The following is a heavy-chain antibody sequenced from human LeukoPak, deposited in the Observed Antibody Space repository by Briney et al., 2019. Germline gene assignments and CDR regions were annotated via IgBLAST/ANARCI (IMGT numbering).Heavy chain of an antibody. J-gene: IGHJ4*02. CDR1: TXXSYW. CDR2: INSDGRRT. CDR3: ARPVYRRSGWYWAYYFDY. Sequence: TXXSYWMXWVRHARGKGLVWVSCINSDGRRTNYADSVKGRFTISRDNPKNTLYLQMNSLRAEDTAVYYCARPVYRRSGWYWAYYFDYWGQGTLVTVSS. V-gene: IGHV3-74*01. D-gene: IGHD6-19*01.